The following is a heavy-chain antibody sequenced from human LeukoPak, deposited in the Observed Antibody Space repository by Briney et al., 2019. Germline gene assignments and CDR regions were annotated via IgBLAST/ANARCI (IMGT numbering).Heavy chain of an antibody. V-gene: IGHV4-59*08. D-gene: IGHD3-22*01. CDR3: ARVAYSSGYYYFDY. CDR1: GGSIGSYF. CDR2: NSGST. J-gene: IGHJ4*02. Sequence: PSETLSLTCTVSGGSIGSYFWSWIRQPPGKGLEWIGYNSGSTKYNPSLKSRVTISVDTSKNQFSLKLSSVTAADTAVYYCARVAYSSGYYYFDYWGQGTLVTVSS.